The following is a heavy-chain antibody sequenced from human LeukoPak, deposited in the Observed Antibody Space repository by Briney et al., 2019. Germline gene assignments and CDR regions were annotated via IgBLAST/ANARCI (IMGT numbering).Heavy chain of an antibody. V-gene: IGHV4-31*03. CDR1: GGSISSGGYY. Sequence: PSQTLSLTCTVSGGSISSGGYYWSWIRQHPGKGLEWIGYIYYGGSTYYNPSLKSRVTISVDTSKNQFSLKLSSVTAADTAVYYCARGRLDTAEGFDYWGQGTLVTVSS. CDR3: ARGRLDTAEGFDY. J-gene: IGHJ4*02. CDR2: IYYGGST. D-gene: IGHD5-18*01.